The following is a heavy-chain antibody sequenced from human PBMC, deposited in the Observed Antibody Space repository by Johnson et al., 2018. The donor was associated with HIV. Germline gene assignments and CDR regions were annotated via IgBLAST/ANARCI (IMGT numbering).Heavy chain of an antibody. CDR2: IGTAGDT. CDR3: VRVGEGSGYYRDAFDI. D-gene: IGHD3-22*01. Sequence: VQLVESGGGLVQPGASLTLACAATGFTFSTYDMHWVRQVTGKRLEWVSAIGTAGDTYYSDSVKGRFTISRENARNSLYLQMDNLRVGDTAMYYCVRVGEGSGYYRDAFDIWGQGTVVTVSS. CDR1: GFTFSTYD. J-gene: IGHJ3*02. V-gene: IGHV3-13*01.